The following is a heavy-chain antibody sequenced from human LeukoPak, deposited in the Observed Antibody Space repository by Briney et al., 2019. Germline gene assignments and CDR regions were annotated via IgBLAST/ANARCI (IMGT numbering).Heavy chain of an antibody. J-gene: IGHJ4*02. Sequence: PGGSLRLSCAASGFTFNKYALHWVRQAPGKGLEYVSAISASGDSTYYANSVKGRFTISRDNSKNTLYLQMGSLRAVGMAVYYCARYCNGGDCYSGYDYWGQGTLVTVSS. CDR3: ARYCNGGDCYSGYDY. D-gene: IGHD2-15*01. V-gene: IGHV3-64*01. CDR1: GFTFNKYA. CDR2: ISASGDST.